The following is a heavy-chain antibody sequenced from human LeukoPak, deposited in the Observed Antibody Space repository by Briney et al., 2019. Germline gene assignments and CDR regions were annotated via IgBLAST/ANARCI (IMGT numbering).Heavy chain of an antibody. D-gene: IGHD4-23*01. J-gene: IGHJ4*02. CDR1: GYSFTSYW. CDR3: ARLGDYGGNSLDPLNY. CDR2: IYPGDSDT. V-gene: IGHV5-51*01. Sequence: GESLKISCKGSGYSFTSYWIGWVRQMPGKGLEWMGIIYPGDSDTRYSPSFQGQVTISADKSISTAYLQWSSLKASDTAMYYCARLGDYGGNSLDPLNYWGQGTLVTVSS.